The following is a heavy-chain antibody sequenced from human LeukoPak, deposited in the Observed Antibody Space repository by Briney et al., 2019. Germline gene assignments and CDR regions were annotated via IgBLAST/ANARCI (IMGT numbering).Heavy chain of an antibody. CDR2: ISAYNGNT. CDR3: ARGTTMIVVVITEWGAFDI. V-gene: IGHV1-18*01. CDR1: GYTFTSYG. J-gene: IGHJ3*02. D-gene: IGHD3-22*01. Sequence: ASVKVSCKASGYTFTSYGISWVRQAPGQGLEWMGWISAYNGNTNYAQKLQGRVTMTTDTSTSTAYMELRSLRSDDTAVYYCARGTTMIVVVITEWGAFDIWGQGTMVTVSS.